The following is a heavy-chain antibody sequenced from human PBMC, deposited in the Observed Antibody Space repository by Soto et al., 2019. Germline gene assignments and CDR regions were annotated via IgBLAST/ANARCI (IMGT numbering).Heavy chain of an antibody. CDR2: MNPNSGNT. CDR3: ARWGSITMVRGLKYYYGMDV. V-gene: IGHV1-8*01. Sequence: ASVKVSCKASGYTFTSYYINWVREATGQGLEWMGWMNPNSGNTGYAQKFQGRVTMTRNTSISTAYMEMSSLRSEDTAVYYCARWGSITMVRGLKYYYGMDVWGQGTTVTVSS. J-gene: IGHJ6*02. CDR1: GYTFTSYY. D-gene: IGHD3-10*01.